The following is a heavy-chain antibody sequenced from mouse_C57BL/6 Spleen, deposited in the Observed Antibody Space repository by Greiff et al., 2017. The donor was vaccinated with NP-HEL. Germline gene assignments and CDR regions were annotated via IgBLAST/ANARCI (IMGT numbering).Heavy chain of an antibody. V-gene: IGHV1-69*01. J-gene: IGHJ2*01. CDR3: ALYYYGSSYYFDC. D-gene: IGHD1-1*01. CDR1: GYTFTSYW. Sequence: QVQLQQPGAELVMPGASVKLSCKASGYTFTSYWMHWVKQRPGQGLEWIGEIDPSDSYTNYNQKFKGKSTLTVDKSSSTAYMQLSSLTSEDSAVYYCALYYYGSSYYFDCWGQGTTLTVSS. CDR2: IDPSDSYT.